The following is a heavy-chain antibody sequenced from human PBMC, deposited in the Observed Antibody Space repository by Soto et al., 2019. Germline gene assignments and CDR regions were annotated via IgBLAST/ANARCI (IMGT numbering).Heavy chain of an antibody. CDR2: ISGSGGST. J-gene: IGHJ4*02. D-gene: IGHD3-9*01. CDR3: ATSARVLRYFDWLGSDY. Sequence: EVQLLESGGGLVQPGGSLRLSCAASGFTFSSYAMSWVRQAPGKGLEWVSAISGSGGSTYYADSVKGRFTISRDNSKNTLYLQMNSMRAEDTAVYYCATSARVLRYFDWLGSDYWGQGTLVTVSS. V-gene: IGHV3-23*01. CDR1: GFTFSSYA.